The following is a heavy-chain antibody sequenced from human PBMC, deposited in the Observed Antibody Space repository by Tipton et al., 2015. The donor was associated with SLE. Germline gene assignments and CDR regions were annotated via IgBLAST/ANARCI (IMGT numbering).Heavy chain of an antibody. V-gene: IGHV4-34*01. CDR1: GGSFRVYY. Sequence: TLSLTCDFYGGSFRVYYWTWLRQTPGRGLEWMGEINHSGSTNYNPSLKSRVTISVDTSKNQFSRKLRSVTAADAAVYYCARRCAKVLGYWGHGTLVTVSS. J-gene: IGHJ4*01. CDR3: ARRCAKVLGY. D-gene: IGHD4/OR15-4a*01. CDR2: INHSGST.